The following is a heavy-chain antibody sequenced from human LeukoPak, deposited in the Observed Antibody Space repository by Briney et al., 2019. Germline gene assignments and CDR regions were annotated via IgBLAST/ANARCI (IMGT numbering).Heavy chain of an antibody. Sequence: PSETLSLTCTVSGDSISSYYWSWIREPPGKGLEWIGYIYTSGGTNYIPSLKGRVTISIDTSKNQFSLKLSSVTAADSAVYYCARLTRLSTSPDRYYLDYWGQGTLVTVSS. D-gene: IGHD6-6*01. J-gene: IGHJ4*02. CDR1: GDSISSYY. V-gene: IGHV4-4*09. CDR3: ARLTRLSTSPDRYYLDY. CDR2: IYTSGGT.